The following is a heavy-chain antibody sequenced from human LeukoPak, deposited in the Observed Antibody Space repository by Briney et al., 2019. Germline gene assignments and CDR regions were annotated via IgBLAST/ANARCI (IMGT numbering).Heavy chain of an antibody. CDR2: IYYSGST. J-gene: IGHJ3*02. D-gene: IGHD6-13*01. CDR1: GGSISSSSYY. V-gene: IGHV4-39*07. Sequence: SETLSLTCTVSGGSISSSSYYWGWIRQPPGTGLEWIGSIYYSGSTYYNPSLKSRVTISVDTSKNQFSLKLSSVTAADTAVYYCARRRIYSSSWAHAFDIWGQGTMVTVSS. CDR3: ARRRIYSSSWAHAFDI.